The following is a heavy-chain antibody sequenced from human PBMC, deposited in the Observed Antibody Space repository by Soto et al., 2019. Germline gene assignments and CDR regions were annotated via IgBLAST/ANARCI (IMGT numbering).Heavy chain of an antibody. Sequence: QVQLVQSGAEVKKPGASVKVSCKASGYTFTSYDINWVRQATGQGLEWMGWMNPNSGNTGYAQKFQGRVTMTRNTSISTAYMELSRLRSEDTAVYYCATGIVVVPAAIRDYWGQGTLVTVSS. D-gene: IGHD2-2*01. CDR3: ATGIVVVPAAIRDY. V-gene: IGHV1-8*01. CDR2: MNPNSGNT. J-gene: IGHJ4*02. CDR1: GYTFTSYD.